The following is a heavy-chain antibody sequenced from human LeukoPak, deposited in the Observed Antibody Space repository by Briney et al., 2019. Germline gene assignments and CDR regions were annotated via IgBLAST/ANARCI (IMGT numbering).Heavy chain of an antibody. CDR1: GYIFTSYW. CDR3: ARARSGYSGYGPFDY. V-gene: IGHV5-51*01. J-gene: IGHJ4*02. CDR2: IYPGDSDT. Sequence: RGESLQISCKGSGYIFTSYWIGWVRQMPGKGLEWMGIIYPGDSDTRYSPSFQGQVTISADKSISTAYLQWSSLKASDTAMYYCARARSGYSGYGPFDYWGQGTLVTVSS. D-gene: IGHD5-12*01.